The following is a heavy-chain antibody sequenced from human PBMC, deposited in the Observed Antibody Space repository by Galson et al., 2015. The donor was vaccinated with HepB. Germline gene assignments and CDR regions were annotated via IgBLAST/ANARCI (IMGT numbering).Heavy chain of an antibody. CDR3: ARWRSGEFDYYFDY. D-gene: IGHD3-10*01. CDR1: GYTFSNYA. J-gene: IGHJ4*02. CDR2: INADSGNT. Sequence: SVKVSCKASGYTFSNYAIHWVRQAPGQGLEWMAWINADSGNTKYLEKFQGRVTITRDTSAGTAYMELSSLTSEDTAVYYCARWRSGEFDYYFDYWGQGTLVTVSS. V-gene: IGHV1-3*01.